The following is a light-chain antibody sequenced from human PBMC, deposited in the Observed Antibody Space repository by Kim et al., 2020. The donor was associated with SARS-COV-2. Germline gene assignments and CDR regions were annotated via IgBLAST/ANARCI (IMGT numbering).Light chain of an antibody. CDR3: QKYDGAPWT. CDR1: QDIGHY. CDR2: DAS. V-gene: IGKV1-27*01. J-gene: IGKJ1*01. Sequence: DIQMTQSPSSLSASVGDRVTLTCRASQDIGHYLAWYQQKPGKVPKLLISDASTLRSGVPSRFSGCGSGTDFTLTINSLQPEDVATYYCQKYDGAPWTFGQGTKVDIK.